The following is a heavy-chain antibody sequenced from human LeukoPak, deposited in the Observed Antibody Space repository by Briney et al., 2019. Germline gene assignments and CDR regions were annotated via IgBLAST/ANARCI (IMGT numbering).Heavy chain of an antibody. CDR1: GGSISSSSYF. CDR3: ARDAEGSSSLDY. J-gene: IGHJ4*02. D-gene: IGHD6-13*01. Sequence: SETLSLTCTVSGGSISSSSYFWGWIRQPPGKGLDWIGSIYYSGSTYYNPSLKSRVTISVDTSKNQFSLKLSSVTAADTAVYYCARDAEGSSSLDYWGREPWSPSPQ. V-gene: IGHV4-39*07. CDR2: IYYSGST.